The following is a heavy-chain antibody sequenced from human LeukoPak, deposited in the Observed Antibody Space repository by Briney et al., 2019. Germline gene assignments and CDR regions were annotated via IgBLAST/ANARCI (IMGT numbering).Heavy chain of an antibody. CDR2: INHSGST. CDR1: GGSFSGYY. Sequence: PAETLSLTCAVWGGSFSGYYGSGIRRPRGKGLEGIGEINHSGSTNYNPSLQSRVTISVDTSKNQFSLKLRSVTAADTAVYYCARGRGGYYSYYFDYWGQGTLVPVSS. CDR3: ARGRGGYYSYYFDY. J-gene: IGHJ4*02. D-gene: IGHD3-22*01. V-gene: IGHV4-34*01.